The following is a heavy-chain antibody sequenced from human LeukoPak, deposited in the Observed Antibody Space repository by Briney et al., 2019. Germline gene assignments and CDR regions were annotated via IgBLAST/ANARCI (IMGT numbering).Heavy chain of an antibody. CDR3: ARVTQTYYYYYYTDV. CDR2: IYYSGST. V-gene: IGHV4-4*02. Sequence: SETLSLTCAVSGGSISSSNWWSWVRQPPGKGLEWIGYIYYSGSTNYNPSLKSRVTISVDTSKNQFSLKLSSVTAADTAVYYCARVTQTYYYYYYTDVWGKGTTVTVSS. J-gene: IGHJ6*03. CDR1: GGSISSSNW.